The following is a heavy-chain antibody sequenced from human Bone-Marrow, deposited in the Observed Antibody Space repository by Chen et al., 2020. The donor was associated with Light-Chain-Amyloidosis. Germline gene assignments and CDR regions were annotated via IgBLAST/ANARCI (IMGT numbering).Heavy chain of an antibody. CDR3: ARAGGIAAAGRTNGMDV. CDR2: INHSGST. CDR1: GGSFSGYY. D-gene: IGHD6-13*01. Sequence: QVQLQQWGAGLLKPSETLSLTCAVYGGSFSGYYWSWIRQPPGKGLEWIGEINHSGSTNYNPSLKSRVTISVDTSKNQFSLKLSSVTAADTAVYYCARAGGIAAAGRTNGMDVWGQGTTVTVSS. V-gene: IGHV4-34*01. J-gene: IGHJ6*02.